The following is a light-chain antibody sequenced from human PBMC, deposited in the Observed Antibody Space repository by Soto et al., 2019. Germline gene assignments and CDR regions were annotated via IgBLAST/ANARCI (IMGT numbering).Light chain of an antibody. CDR2: AVS. J-gene: IGLJ3*02. V-gene: IGLV1-40*01. CDR3: QSYDSSLSAGV. CDR1: SSNIGGGYD. Sequence: QSVLTQPPSVSGAPGQRVIISCTGSSSNIGGGYDVHWYQQLPGTVPKLLIYAVSDRPSGVPDRFSGSKSGTSASLAIAGLQADDEADYYCQSYDSSLSAGVFGGGTKLTVL.